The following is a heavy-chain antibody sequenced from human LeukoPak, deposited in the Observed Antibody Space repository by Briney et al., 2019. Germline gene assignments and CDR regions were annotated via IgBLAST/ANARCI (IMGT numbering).Heavy chain of an antibody. Sequence: PGGSLRLSCIASGFTFGDYAMTWFRQAPGKGLEWVGFISTKTYGGTAEYAASAKGRFSISRDDSKSIAYLQMSSLKTEDTAVYYCTRRQQWPLYYFDYWGQGALVTVSS. V-gene: IGHV3-49*03. CDR3: TRRQQWPLYYFDY. CDR2: ISTKTYGGTA. J-gene: IGHJ4*02. CDR1: GFTFGDYA. D-gene: IGHD6-19*01.